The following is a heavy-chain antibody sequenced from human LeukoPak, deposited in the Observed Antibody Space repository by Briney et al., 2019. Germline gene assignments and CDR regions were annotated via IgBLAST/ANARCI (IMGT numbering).Heavy chain of an antibody. J-gene: IGHJ4*02. D-gene: IGHD1-20*01. CDR1: GGSFSGYY. Sequence: PSETLSLTCAVYGGSFSGYYWSWIRQPPGKGLEWIGEINHSGSTNYNPSLKSRVTISVDTSKNQFSLKLSSVTAADTAVYYCARGGITGTTGDFDYWGQGTLVTVSS. CDR3: ARGGITGTTGDFDY. V-gene: IGHV4-34*01. CDR2: INHSGST.